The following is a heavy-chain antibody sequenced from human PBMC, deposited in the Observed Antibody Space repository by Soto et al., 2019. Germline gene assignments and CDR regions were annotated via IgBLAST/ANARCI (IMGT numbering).Heavy chain of an antibody. CDR1: GDSISSGDYY. Sequence: QVQLQESGPGLVKPSQTLSLTCNVSGDSISSGDYYWSWIRQAPGKGLEWIGYIYHSGGFYYNPSLRSRVTISVDTSKNQFSLKLSSVTAADTAVYYCAVPYYYNSNGEGGDGFDIWGQGTMVTVSS. D-gene: IGHD3-22*01. CDR3: AVPYYYNSNGEGGDGFDI. CDR2: IYHSGGF. J-gene: IGHJ3*02. V-gene: IGHV4-30-4*01.